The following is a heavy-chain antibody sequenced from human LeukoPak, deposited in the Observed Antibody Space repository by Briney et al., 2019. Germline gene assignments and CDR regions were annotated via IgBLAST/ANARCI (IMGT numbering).Heavy chain of an antibody. D-gene: IGHD3-10*01. CDR2: INHSGST. CDR3: ARVVGSITMVRGVIITIRWFDP. Sequence: SETLSLTCAVYGGSFSGYYWSWIRQPPGKGLEWIGEINHSGSTNYNPSLKSRVTISVDTSKNQSSLKLSSVTAADTAVYYCARVVGSITMVRGVIITIRWFDPWGQGTLVTVSS. CDR1: GGSFSGYY. V-gene: IGHV4-34*01. J-gene: IGHJ5*02.